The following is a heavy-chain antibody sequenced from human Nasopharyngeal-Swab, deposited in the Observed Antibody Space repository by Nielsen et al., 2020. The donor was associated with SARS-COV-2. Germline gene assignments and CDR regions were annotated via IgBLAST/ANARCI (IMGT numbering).Heavy chain of an antibody. D-gene: IGHD3-10*01. CDR2: MNPNSGNT. J-gene: IGHJ5*02. V-gene: IGHV1-8*03. CDR1: GYTFTSYD. CDR3: ARGAEYGSGSYGSGP. Sequence: ASVKVSCKASGYTFTSYDINWVRQATGQGLEWMGWMNPNSGNTGYAQKFQGRVTITADESTSTAYMELSSLRSEDTAVYYCARGAEYGSGSYGSGPWGQGTLVTVSS.